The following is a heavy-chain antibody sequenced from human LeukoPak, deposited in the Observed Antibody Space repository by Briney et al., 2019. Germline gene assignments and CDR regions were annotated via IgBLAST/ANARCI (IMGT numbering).Heavy chain of an antibody. CDR3: ARVRPVVVVTAILSYYYYMDV. Sequence: SETLSLTCTVSGGSISTSNYYWGWIRQPPGKGLEWIGNIFYSGSTYYSPSLRSRVTISVDTSKNQFSLKLSSVTAADTAVYYCARVRPVVVVTAILSYYYYMDVWGKGTTVTVSS. D-gene: IGHD2-21*02. J-gene: IGHJ6*03. V-gene: IGHV4-39*07. CDR2: IFYSGST. CDR1: GGSISTSNYY.